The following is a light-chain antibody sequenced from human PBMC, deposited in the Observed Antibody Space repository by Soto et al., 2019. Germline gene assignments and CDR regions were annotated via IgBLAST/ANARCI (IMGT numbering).Light chain of an antibody. CDR1: QSVSSSY. V-gene: IGKV3-20*01. CDR3: QQYGSSPRT. CDR2: GAS. Sequence: EIVLTRSPGTLSLSPGERATLSCRASQSVSSSYLAWYQQKPGQAARLLIYGASSRATGIPDRFSGSGSGTDFTLTISRLEPEDFAVYYCQQYGSSPRTFGQGTKLEIK. J-gene: IGKJ2*01.